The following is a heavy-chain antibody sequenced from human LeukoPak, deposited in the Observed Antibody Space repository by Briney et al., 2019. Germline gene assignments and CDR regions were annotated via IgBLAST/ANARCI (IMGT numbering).Heavy chain of an antibody. D-gene: IGHD3-22*01. CDR3: ARLPGYYDSSGSAYYFDY. CDR2: IYHSGST. V-gene: IGHV4-38-2*01. CDR1: GYSISSGYY. Sequence: SETLSLTCAVSGYSISSGYYWGWIRQPPGKRLEWIGSIYHSGSTYYNPSLKSRVTISVDTSKNQFSLKLSSVTAADTAVYYCARLPGYYDSSGSAYYFDYWGQGTLVTVSS. J-gene: IGHJ4*02.